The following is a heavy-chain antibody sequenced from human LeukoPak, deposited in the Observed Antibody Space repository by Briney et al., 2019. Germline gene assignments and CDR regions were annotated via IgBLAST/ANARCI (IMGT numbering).Heavy chain of an antibody. CDR1: GLSFNNAC. CDR3: ATDHGSTSCYSGASDL. CDR2: IKSQRDGGTA. J-gene: IGHJ3*01. Sequence: GGSLRLSCAASGLSFNNACMTWVRQAPGKGLEWVGSIKSQRDGGTADYAGPVKGRFTISRDDSKKVMYLQMNSLKTEDTAMYYCATDHGSTSCYSGASDLWGQGTRVIVSS. V-gene: IGHV3-15*01. D-gene: IGHD2-2*01.